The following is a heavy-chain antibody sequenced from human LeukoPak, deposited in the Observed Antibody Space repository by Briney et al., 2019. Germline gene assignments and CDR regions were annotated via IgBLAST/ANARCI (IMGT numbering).Heavy chain of an antibody. Sequence: GGSLRLSCAASGFTFSSYGMSWVRQAPGKGLQWVSAISDSVTSTYYADSVKGRFTISRANSKNTLYLQMNSLRAEDTAVYYCAKRSDYGVNSNYFDYWGQGTLVTVSS. V-gene: IGHV3-23*01. CDR2: ISDSVTST. CDR1: GFTFSSYG. D-gene: IGHD4-23*01. J-gene: IGHJ4*02. CDR3: AKRSDYGVNSNYFDY.